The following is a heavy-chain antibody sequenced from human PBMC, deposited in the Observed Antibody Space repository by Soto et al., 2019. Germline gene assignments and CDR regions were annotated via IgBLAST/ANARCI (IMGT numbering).Heavy chain of an antibody. V-gene: IGHV4-30-4*01. D-gene: IGHD2-2*01. Sequence: QVQLQESGPGLVKPSQTLSLTCIVSGGSINSGDYYWSWIRQPPGKGLEWIGYIYYGGNTHYNPSLKSRVTISVDTSKNQFSLKLSSLTAADTAVYFCARGPPLGHCITTSCHIYYYSMDVWGQGTTVTVSS. CDR1: GGSINSGDYY. CDR2: IYYGGNT. J-gene: IGHJ6*02. CDR3: ARGPPLGHCITTSCHIYYYSMDV.